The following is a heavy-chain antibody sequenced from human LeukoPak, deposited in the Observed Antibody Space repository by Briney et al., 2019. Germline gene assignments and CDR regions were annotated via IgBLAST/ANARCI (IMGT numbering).Heavy chain of an antibody. J-gene: IGHJ4*02. D-gene: IGHD3-10*01. CDR3: ARDLIVYGSGSYFDY. Sequence: ASVKVSCKTSGYSFTTYSIHWVRQAPGQGLEWMAWINVGNGNTKYSQNFQGRLTITTDTSASTAYMELSSLRSKDTALYFCARDLIVYGSGSYFDYWGQGTLVTVSS. CDR1: GYSFTTYS. V-gene: IGHV1-3*01. CDR2: INVGNGNT.